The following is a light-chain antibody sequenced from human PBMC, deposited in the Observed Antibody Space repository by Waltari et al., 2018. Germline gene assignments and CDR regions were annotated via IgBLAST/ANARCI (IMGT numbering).Light chain of an antibody. J-gene: IGKJ1*01. V-gene: IGKV1-5*03. Sequence: IQLTQSQTTLPPSLGARVPITCRASQSIGDWVGWYQQKPGKAPNLLIYKTSRLEDGVPSRFSGSGSQTEFTLTISGLQPDDFATYYCQQYISYWTFGQGTKVEMK. CDR2: KTS. CDR1: QSIGDW. CDR3: QQYISYWT.